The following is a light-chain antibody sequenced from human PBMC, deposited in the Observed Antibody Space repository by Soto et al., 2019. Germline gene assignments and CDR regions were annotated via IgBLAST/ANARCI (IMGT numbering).Light chain of an antibody. CDR2: LEGSGSY. Sequence: QPVLTQSSSASASLGSSVKLTCTLSSGHSSYIIAWHQQQPGKAPRYLMKLEGSGSYNKGSGVPDRFSGSSSGADRYLTISNLQFEEEADYYCETWDINTQVFGGGTKLTVL. J-gene: IGLJ2*01. CDR3: ETWDINTQV. CDR1: SGHSSYI. V-gene: IGLV4-60*02.